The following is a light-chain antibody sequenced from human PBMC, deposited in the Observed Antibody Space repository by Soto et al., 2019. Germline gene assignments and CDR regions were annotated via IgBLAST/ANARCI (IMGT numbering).Light chain of an antibody. CDR2: AAS. CDR1: QSISSY. V-gene: IGKV1-39*01. J-gene: IGKJ1*01. CDR3: QQSYSTPRT. Sequence: DIQMTQSPSSLSASVGDRVTMTCRASQSISSYLNWYQQKPGKAPKLLIYAASSLQSGVPSRFSGSGSGTYFTLTISSPQPEDFSTYYCQQSYSTPRTFGQGTKVEIK.